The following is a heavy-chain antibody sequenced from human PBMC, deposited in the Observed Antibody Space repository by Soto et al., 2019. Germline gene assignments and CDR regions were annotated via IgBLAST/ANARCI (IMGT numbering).Heavy chain of an antibody. V-gene: IGHV3-11*03. Sequence: GGSLRLSWAASGFTLSDHDMSWIRQAPGKGLEWVSFSSNSGTFTKYADSVKGRFTISRDNAKNSLYLQINSLRGEDTAIYFLARSGDNYNVLDYWGTGTPVTIS. CDR1: GFTLSDHD. D-gene: IGHD3-10*02. J-gene: IGHJ4*02. CDR2: SSNSGTFT. CDR3: ARSGDNYNVLDY.